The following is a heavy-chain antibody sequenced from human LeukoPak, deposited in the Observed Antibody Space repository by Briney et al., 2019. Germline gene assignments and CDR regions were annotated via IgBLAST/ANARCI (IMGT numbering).Heavy chain of an antibody. CDR2: IYYSGST. V-gene: IGHV4-59*01. D-gene: IGHD4-17*01. J-gene: IGHJ4*02. CDR3: ARERAVTTYYYFDY. Sequence: NASETLSLTCTVSGGSISSYYWSWIRQPPGKGLEWIGYIYYSGSTNYNPSLKSRVTISVDTSKNQFSLKLSSVTAADTAVYYCARERAVTTYYYFDYWGQGTLVTVSS. CDR1: GGSISSYY.